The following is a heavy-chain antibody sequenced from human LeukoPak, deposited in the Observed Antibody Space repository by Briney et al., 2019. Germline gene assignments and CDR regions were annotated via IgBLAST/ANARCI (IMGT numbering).Heavy chain of an antibody. V-gene: IGHV3-15*01. Sequence: RAGGSLRLSCAASGFTFSNAWMSWVRQAPGKGLEWVGRIKSKTDGGTTDYAAPVKGRFTISRDDSKNTLYLQMNSLKTEDTAVYYCTPSLGYSGYDGDYWGQGTLVTVSS. CDR3: TPSLGYSGYDGDY. CDR1: GFTFSNAW. CDR2: IKSKTDGGTT. J-gene: IGHJ4*02. D-gene: IGHD5-12*01.